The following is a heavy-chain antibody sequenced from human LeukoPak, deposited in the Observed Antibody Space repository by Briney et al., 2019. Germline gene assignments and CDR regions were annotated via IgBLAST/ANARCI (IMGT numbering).Heavy chain of an antibody. V-gene: IGHV5-51*01. Sequence: GESLKISCNGSGYNFTIYWIGWVRQMPGKGLEWMGVIYPGDSDTRYSPSFQGQVTISVDKSNSTAYLQWSSLKASDTAMYYCARRDYTSGRTYFHHWGQGTLVTVSS. CDR3: ARRDYTSGRTYFHH. CDR1: GYNFTIYW. J-gene: IGHJ1*01. D-gene: IGHD6-19*01. CDR2: IYPGDSDT.